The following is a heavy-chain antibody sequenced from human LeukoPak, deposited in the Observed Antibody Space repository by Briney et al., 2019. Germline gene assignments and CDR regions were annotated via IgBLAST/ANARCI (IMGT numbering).Heavy chain of an antibody. V-gene: IGHV3-30-3*01. Sequence: QPGRSLRLSCAASGFTFSSYAMHWVRQAPGKGLEWVAVISYDGSNKYYADSVKGRFTISRDNSKNTLYLQMNSLRAEDTAVYYCARGATSAPGIAVAGPDYFDYWGQGTLVTVSS. J-gene: IGHJ4*02. CDR2: ISYDGSNK. D-gene: IGHD6-19*01. CDR1: GFTFSSYA. CDR3: ARGATSAPGIAVAGPDYFDY.